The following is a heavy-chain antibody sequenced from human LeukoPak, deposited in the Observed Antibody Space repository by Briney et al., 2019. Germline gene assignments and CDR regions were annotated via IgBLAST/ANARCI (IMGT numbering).Heavy chain of an antibody. CDR3: ARGRPTGTTFWFDP. CDR2: MNPNSGNT. J-gene: IGHJ5*02. D-gene: IGHD1-1*01. CDR1: GHTFTSYD. Sequence: GASVKVSCKASGHTFTSYDINWVRQATGQGLEWMGWMNPNSGNTGYAQKFQGRVTMTRNTSISTAYMELSSLRSEDTAVYYCARGRPTGTTFWFDPWGQGTLVTVSS. V-gene: IGHV1-8*01.